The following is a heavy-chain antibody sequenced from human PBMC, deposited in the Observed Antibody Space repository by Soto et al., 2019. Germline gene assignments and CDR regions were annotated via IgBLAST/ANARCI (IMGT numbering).Heavy chain of an antibody. CDR2: LMPIFGTA. Sequence: QVQLVQSGAEVKKPGSSVKVSCKASGGTFSSYAISWVRQAPGQGLEWMGGLMPIFGTANYAPKFQGRDTSNADESTNTADKEQRSLSSEETGVYYCARGEGQLVPNAYHYYGRDVWGKGTTVPVSS. CDR3: ARGEGQLVPNAYHYYGRDV. J-gene: IGHJ6*04. V-gene: IGHV1-69*12. CDR1: GGTFSSYA. D-gene: IGHD6-6*01.